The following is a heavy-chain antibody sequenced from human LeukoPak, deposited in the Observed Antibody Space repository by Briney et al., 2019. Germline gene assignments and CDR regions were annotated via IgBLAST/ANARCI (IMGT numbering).Heavy chain of an antibody. V-gene: IGHV3-30*02. CDR1: GFTFSSYG. D-gene: IGHD2-2*01. CDR3: AKDYRRVVPAAMLPYFDY. Sequence: GGSLRLSCAASGFTFSSYGMHWVRQAPGKGLEWVAFIRYDGSNKYYADSVKGRFTISRDNSKNTLYLQMNSLRAEDTAVYYYAKDYRRVVPAAMLPYFDYWGQGTLVTVSS. CDR2: IRYDGSNK. J-gene: IGHJ4*02.